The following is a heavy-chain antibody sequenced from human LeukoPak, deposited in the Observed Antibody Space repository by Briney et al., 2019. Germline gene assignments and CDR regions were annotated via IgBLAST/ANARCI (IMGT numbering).Heavy chain of an antibody. Sequence: SETLSLTCTVSGGSISSYYWSWIRQPPGKGLEWIGYIYYRGSTNYSPSLKSRVTISVDTSKNQFSLKLSSVTAADTAVYYCARDRLGYCSGGSCLRAFDIWGQGTMVTVSS. J-gene: IGHJ3*02. CDR1: GGSISSYY. D-gene: IGHD2-15*01. CDR3: ARDRLGYCSGGSCLRAFDI. V-gene: IGHV4-59*12. CDR2: IYYRGST.